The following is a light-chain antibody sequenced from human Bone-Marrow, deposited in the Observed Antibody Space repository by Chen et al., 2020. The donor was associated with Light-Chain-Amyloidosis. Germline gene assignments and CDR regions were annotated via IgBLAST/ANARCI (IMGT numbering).Light chain of an antibody. V-gene: IGLV3-25*03. Sequence: SYEPPQPPSVSVSPGQTVRITCSGDDLPTKYAYGYQQKPGQAPVLVIQRDTERPSGISERFPGSSSGTTATLTISGVQAEDEADYHCQSADSSGTYEVIFGGGTKLTVL. CDR2: RDT. CDR3: QSADSSGTYEVI. J-gene: IGLJ2*01. CDR1: DLPTKY.